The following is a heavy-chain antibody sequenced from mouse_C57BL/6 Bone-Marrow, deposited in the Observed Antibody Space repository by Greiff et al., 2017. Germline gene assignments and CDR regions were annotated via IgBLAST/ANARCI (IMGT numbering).Heavy chain of an antibody. D-gene: IGHD2-4*01. CDR3: ARLYDYGGRDGSFDD. CDR1: VYSITSVY. J-gene: IGHJ2*01. Sequence: EVQLQESGPGLAKPSQTLSLTCSFTVYSITSVYWNCIWKFPGYKLAYMGYISYRGSTYYNPSLKRRISITRDTSKNQYYLQLNSVTTEDTATYYCARLYDYGGRDGSFDDSGQGTTRTVSA. V-gene: IGHV3-8*01. CDR2: ISYRGST.